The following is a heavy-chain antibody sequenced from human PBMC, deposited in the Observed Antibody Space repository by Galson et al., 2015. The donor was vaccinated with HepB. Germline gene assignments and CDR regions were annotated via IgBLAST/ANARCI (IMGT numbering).Heavy chain of an antibody. CDR1: GFTFSNYN. V-gene: IGHV3-48*01. CDR2: ISTSSSTI. J-gene: IGHJ4*02. CDR3: ARSLDGYTYGYFY. Sequence: SLRLSCAASGFTFSNYNMNWVRQAPGKGLEWVSYISTSSSTIYYADSVKGGFTISRDNAKNSLYLQMNSLRAEDAAVYYCARSLDGYTYGYFYWGQGSLVTVSP. D-gene: IGHD5-18*01.